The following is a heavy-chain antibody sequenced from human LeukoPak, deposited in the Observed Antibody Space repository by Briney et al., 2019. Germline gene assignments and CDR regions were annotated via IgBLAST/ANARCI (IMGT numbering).Heavy chain of an antibody. Sequence: GGSLRLSCAASGFTFSNYWMSWVRQAPGKGLEWVANIKQDGSEKYYVDSVKGRFTISRDNAKNSLYLQMNSLRAEDTAVYYCARDHRGSGWLYYYYYYMDVWGKGTTVTVSS. CDR3: ARDHRGSGWLYYYYYYMDV. V-gene: IGHV3-7*01. J-gene: IGHJ6*03. D-gene: IGHD6-19*01. CDR1: GFTFSNYW. CDR2: IKQDGSEK.